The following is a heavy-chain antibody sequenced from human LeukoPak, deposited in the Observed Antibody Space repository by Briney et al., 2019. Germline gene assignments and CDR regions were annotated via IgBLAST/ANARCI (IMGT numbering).Heavy chain of an antibody. CDR2: INTNTGNP. J-gene: IGHJ4*02. D-gene: IGHD2-2*01. V-gene: IGHV7-4-1*02. CDR1: GYTFTSYA. Sequence: ASVKVSCKASGYTFTSYAMNWVRQAPGQGLEWMGWINTNTGNPTYAQGFTGRFVFSLDTSVSTAYLQISSLKAEDTAVYYCARGQYCSSTSCYRGFDYWGQGTLVTVSS. CDR3: ARGQYCSSTSCYRGFDY.